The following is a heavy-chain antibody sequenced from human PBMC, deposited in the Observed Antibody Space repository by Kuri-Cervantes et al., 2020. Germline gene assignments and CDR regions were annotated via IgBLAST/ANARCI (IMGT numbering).Heavy chain of an antibody. J-gene: IGHJ6*02. CDR1: GYTFTGYY. D-gene: IGHD6-13*01. Sequence: ASVKVSCKASGYTFTGYYMHWVRQAPGQGLGWMGWINPNSGGTNYAQKFQGRVTMTRDTSISTAYMELSRLRSDDTAVYYCARTSYSSSWYGAYYYYYGMDVWGQGTTVTVSS. V-gene: IGHV1-2*02. CDR2: INPNSGGT. CDR3: ARTSYSSSWYGAYYYYYGMDV.